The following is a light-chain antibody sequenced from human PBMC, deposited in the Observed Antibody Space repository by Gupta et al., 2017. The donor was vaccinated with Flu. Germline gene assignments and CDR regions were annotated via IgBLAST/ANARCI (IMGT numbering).Light chain of an antibody. Sequence: PQPPSVFAALGQDVTIACPGDSANIEKSYESWYQQFPGTAPKVVIYDNDKRPSDISDRFSGSKSGTSATLHITRLQTGDEADYYCGTWDTSVGAWVFGGGTRLTV. CDR1: SANIEKSY. CDR3: GTWDTSVGAWV. CDR2: DND. V-gene: IGLV1-51*01. J-gene: IGLJ3*02.